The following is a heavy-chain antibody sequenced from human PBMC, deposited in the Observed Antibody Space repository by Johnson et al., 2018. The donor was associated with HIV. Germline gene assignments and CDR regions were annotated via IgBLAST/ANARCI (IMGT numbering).Heavy chain of an antibody. CDR3: TTGPGELLGWGDAFDI. CDR2: IKSKTDGGTT. V-gene: IGHV3-15*01. J-gene: IGHJ3*02. Sequence: VQLVESRGGLVKPGGSLRLSCAASGFTFSNAWMSWVRQAPGKGLEWVGRIKSKTDGGTTDYAAPVKGRFTISRDDSKNTLYLQMNSLKTEATAVYYCTTGPGELLGWGDAFDIWGQGTMVTVSS. D-gene: IGHD3-10*01. CDR1: GFTFSNAW.